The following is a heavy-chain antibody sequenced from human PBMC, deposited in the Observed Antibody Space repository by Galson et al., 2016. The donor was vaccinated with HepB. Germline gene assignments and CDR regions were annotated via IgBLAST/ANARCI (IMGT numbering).Heavy chain of an antibody. D-gene: IGHD6-6*01. J-gene: IGHJ6*02. Sequence: SLRLSCAASGFTFSDYYMNWIRQAPGKGLEWVSYISSSSLSTNYADSVKGQFTISRDNAKNSLYLHVNSLIAEDTAVYYCASAHWQLVDEEYYGMDVWGQGTTVTVSS. CDR3: ASAHWQLVDEEYYGMDV. CDR1: GFTFSDYY. CDR2: ISSSSLST. V-gene: IGHV3-11*06.